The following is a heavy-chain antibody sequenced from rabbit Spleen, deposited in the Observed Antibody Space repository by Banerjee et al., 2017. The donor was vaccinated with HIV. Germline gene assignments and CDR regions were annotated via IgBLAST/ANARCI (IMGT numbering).Heavy chain of an antibody. CDR3: ARVGSGYYFSLNL. CDR1: GFSFSSANY. CDR2: IFPDISGVT. J-gene: IGHJ4*01. D-gene: IGHD1-1*01. V-gene: IGHV1S40*01. Sequence: QSLEESGGGLVQPEGSLTLTCTVSGFSFSSANYMCWVRQAPGKGLEWIACIFPDISGVTYYASWAKGRFTVSKASSTTVTLQMTSLTAADTATYFCARVGSGYYFSLNLWGPGTLVTVS.